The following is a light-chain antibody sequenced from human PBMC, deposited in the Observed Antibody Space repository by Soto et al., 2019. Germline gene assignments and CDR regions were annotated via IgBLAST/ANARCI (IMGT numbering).Light chain of an antibody. CDR2: GAS. J-gene: IGKJ4*01. CDR3: QQYSIYPLT. V-gene: IGKV1D-16*01. Sequence: DIQMTQSPSSLSASVGDRVIITCRASQSVTNWLAWYQQKPEKAPKSLIYGASSLQSGVPSRFSGSGSGTDFTLTINNLQPEDFATYYCQQYSIYPLTFGGGTKVEIK. CDR1: QSVTNW.